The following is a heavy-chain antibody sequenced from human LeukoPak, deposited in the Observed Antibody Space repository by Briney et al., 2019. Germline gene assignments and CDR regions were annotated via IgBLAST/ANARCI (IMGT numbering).Heavy chain of an antibody. J-gene: IGHJ4*02. D-gene: IGHD6-19*01. CDR1: GFTFSSYS. CDR3: ARELRGYSSPYYFDY. V-gene: IGHV3-21*01. CDR2: ICSSSSYI. Sequence: PGGSLRLSCAASGFTFSSYSMNWVRQAPGKGLEWVSSICSSSSYIYYADSVKGRFTISRDNAKNSLYLQMNSLRAEDTAVYYSARELRGYSSPYYFDYWGQGTLVTVSS.